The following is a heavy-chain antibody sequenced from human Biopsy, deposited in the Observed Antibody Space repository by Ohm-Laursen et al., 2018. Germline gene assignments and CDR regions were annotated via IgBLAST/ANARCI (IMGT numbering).Heavy chain of an antibody. Sequence: GSLRLSCSASGFTFGHYGMQWVRQAPGKGLEWVAFIFYDGCNTYYADSVKGRFTIFRDNSRDTLYLQMGSLRAEDTAVYYCAKDRYNYTPIGGFSMDVWGQGTTVTVSS. V-gene: IGHV3-30*02. J-gene: IGHJ6*02. CDR3: AKDRYNYTPIGGFSMDV. CDR1: GFTFGHYG. CDR2: IFYDGCNT. D-gene: IGHD5-18*01.